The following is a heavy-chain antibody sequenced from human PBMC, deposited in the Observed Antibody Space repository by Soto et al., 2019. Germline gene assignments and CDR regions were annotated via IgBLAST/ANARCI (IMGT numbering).Heavy chain of an antibody. CDR3: ARSKGVPAATLLYYYYGMDV. J-gene: IGHJ6*02. CDR2: IYYSGST. CDR1: GGSISSGDYY. V-gene: IGHV4-30-4*01. Sequence: QAQLQESGPGLVKPSQTLSLTCTVSGGSISSGDYYWSWIRQPPGKGLEWIGYIYYSGSTYYNPSLKSRVTISVDTSKNQFSLKLSSVTAADTAVYYCARSKGVPAATLLYYYYGMDVWGQGTTVTVSS. D-gene: IGHD2-2*01.